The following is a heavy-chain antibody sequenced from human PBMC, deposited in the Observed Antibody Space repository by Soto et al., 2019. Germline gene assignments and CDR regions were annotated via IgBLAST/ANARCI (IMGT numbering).Heavy chain of an antibody. V-gene: IGHV3-23*01. CDR1: GFTFSSFA. CDR3: AKRGGYDYVWKSYRPDP. CDR2: LSGSGGDT. J-gene: IGHJ5*02. D-gene: IGHD3-16*02. Sequence: GGSLRLSCVASGFTFSSFAMTWVRQAPGKGLEWVSTLSGSGGDTYYADSVNGRFTISRDKSKNTLYLQMDRLRVEDTAVYYCAKRGGYDYVWKSYRPDPWGQGTLVTVSS.